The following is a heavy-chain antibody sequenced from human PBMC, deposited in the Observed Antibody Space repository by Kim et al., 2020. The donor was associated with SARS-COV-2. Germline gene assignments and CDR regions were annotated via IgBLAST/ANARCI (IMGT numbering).Heavy chain of an antibody. D-gene: IGHD1-7*01. CDR3: VRDRPGTGTFDY. Sequence: SETLSLTCTVSGGSISSYYWSWIRQPPGKGLEWIGYIYNSGSTNYNPSLKSRVTISVDTTKNQFSLKLSSVTAADTAVYYCVRDRPGTGTFDYWGQGTLVTVSS. CDR1: GGSISSYY. CDR2: IYNSGST. J-gene: IGHJ4*02. V-gene: IGHV4-59*13.